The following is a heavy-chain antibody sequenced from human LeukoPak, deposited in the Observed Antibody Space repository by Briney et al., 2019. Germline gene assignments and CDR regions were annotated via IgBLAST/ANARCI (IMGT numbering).Heavy chain of an antibody. J-gene: IGHJ4*02. V-gene: IGHV4-59*01. CDR3: ARGLKKSSGSYYEGVFDY. Sequence: PSETLSLTCTVSGASISSYIWSWIRQSPGKGLEWIGYMYYSGSTNYTPSLKSRVTISVDTSKNQFSLKLSSVTAADTAVYYCARGLKKSSGSYYEGVFDYWGQGTLVTVSS. CDR1: GASISSYI. CDR2: MYYSGST. D-gene: IGHD3-22*01.